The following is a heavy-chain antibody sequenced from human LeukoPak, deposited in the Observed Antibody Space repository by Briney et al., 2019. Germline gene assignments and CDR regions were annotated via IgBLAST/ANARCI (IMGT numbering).Heavy chain of an antibody. CDR3: ARFSPRAMGNYLDF. Sequence: SETLSLTCAVSSGSISSGSYSWSWIRQPPGKGLEWIGYIYPRGSTYYNPSLKSRVILSLDKSANQFSLNLSSVTAADTAVYYCARFSPRAMGNYLDFWGQGTLVTVSS. D-gene: IGHD7-27*01. CDR2: IYPRGST. V-gene: IGHV4-30-2*01. CDR1: SGSISSGSYS. J-gene: IGHJ4*02.